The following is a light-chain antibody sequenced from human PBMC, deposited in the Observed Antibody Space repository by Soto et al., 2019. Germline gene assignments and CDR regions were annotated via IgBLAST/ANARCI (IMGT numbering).Light chain of an antibody. Sequence: QSALTQPRSVSASPGQSVTISCTGTSSDVGGYNYVSWCQQHPGQAPKLMIYDVTKRPSGVPDRFSGSKSGNTASLTISGLQAEDEAVYYCCSYAASYTWVFGGGTKLTVL. CDR2: DVT. J-gene: IGLJ3*02. V-gene: IGLV2-11*01. CDR3: CSYAASYTWV. CDR1: SSDVGGYNY.